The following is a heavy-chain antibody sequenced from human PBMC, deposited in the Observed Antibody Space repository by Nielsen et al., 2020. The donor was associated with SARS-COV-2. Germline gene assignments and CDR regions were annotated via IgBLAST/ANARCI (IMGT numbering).Heavy chain of an antibody. CDR3: ASILGYCSSTSCYGYYFDY. CDR2: IYHSGST. CDR1: GGSFSGYY. Sequence: SETLSLTCAVYGGSFSGYYWSWIRQPPGKGLEWIGEIYHSGSTNYNPSLKSRVTISVDKSKNQFSLKLSSVTAADTAVYYCASILGYCSSTSCYGYYFDYWGQGTLVTVSS. J-gene: IGHJ4*02. D-gene: IGHD2-2*01. V-gene: IGHV4-34*01.